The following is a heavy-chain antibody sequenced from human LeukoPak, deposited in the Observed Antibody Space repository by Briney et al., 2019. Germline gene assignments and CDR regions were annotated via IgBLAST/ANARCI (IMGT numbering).Heavy chain of an antibody. CDR1: GDSVSSNSAA. CDR2: TYYRSKWYN. V-gene: IGHV6-1*01. Sequence: LSQTLSLTCAISGDSVSSNSAAWNWIRQSPSRGLEWLGRTYYRSKWYNDYAVSVKSRITINPDTSKNQFSLQLNSVTPEDTAVYYCARECPVDIVARDKDAFDIWGQGTMVTVSS. CDR3: ARECPVDIVARDKDAFDI. D-gene: IGHD5-12*01. J-gene: IGHJ3*02.